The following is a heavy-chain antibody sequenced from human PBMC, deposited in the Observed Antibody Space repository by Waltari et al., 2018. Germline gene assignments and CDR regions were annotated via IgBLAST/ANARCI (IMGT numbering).Heavy chain of an antibody. CDR3: ARGIVVVPAANNYYYYGMDV. J-gene: IGHJ6*02. CDR2: IYTSGST. Sequence: QVQLQESGPGLVKPSETLSLTCTVSGGSISSYYWSWIRQPAGKGLEWIGRIYTSGSTNYNPSLKSRGTMSVDTSKNQFSLQLSSVTAADTAVYYCARGIVVVPAANNYYYYGMDVWGQGTTVTVSS. D-gene: IGHD2-2*01. V-gene: IGHV4-4*07. CDR1: GGSISSYY.